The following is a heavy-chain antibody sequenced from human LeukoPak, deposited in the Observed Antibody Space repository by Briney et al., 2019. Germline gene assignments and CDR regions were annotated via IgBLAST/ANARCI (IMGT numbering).Heavy chain of an antibody. J-gene: IGHJ4*02. CDR2: IKQDGSEK. V-gene: IGHV3-7*01. Sequence: GGCLRLSCAASGFTFSSYWMSWVRQAPGKGLEWVANIKQDGSEKYYVDSVNGRFTISRDNAKNSLYLQMNSLRAEDTAVYYCAREGSSWYRREIDYWGQGTLVTLPS. D-gene: IGHD6-13*01. CDR3: AREGSSWYRREIDY. CDR1: GFTFSSYW.